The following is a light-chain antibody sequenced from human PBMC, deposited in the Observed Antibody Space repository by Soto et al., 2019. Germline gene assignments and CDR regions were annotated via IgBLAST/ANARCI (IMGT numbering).Light chain of an antibody. Sequence: DIPMTQSPSSLSASVGDGVTITCRASQSIRSYLNWYQQKPGKAPKLLIFAASSLHSGVPSRFSGSGSGTDFTLTISSLQPEDFATYYCQQTYSTLTFGGGTKVEIK. CDR3: QQTYSTLT. CDR2: AAS. CDR1: QSIRSY. V-gene: IGKV1-39*01. J-gene: IGKJ4*01.